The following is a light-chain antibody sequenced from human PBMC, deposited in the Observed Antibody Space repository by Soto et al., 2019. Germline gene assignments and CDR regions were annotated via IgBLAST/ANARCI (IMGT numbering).Light chain of an antibody. V-gene: IGKV1-6*01. CDR1: QGIRND. CDR3: LQDYNYPYT. CDR2: AAS. J-gene: IGKJ2*01. Sequence: AIQMTQSPSSLSASXGDRVTITCRASQGIRNDLGWYQQKPGKAPKLLIFAASTLQSGVPSRFSGSGSGTDFTLTISSLQPEDFATYYCLQDYNYPYTFGQGTKVDIK.